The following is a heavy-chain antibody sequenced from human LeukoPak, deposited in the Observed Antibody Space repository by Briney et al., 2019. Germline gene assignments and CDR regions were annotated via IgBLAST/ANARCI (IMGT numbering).Heavy chain of an antibody. V-gene: IGHV4-59*01. Sequence: SETLSLTCTVSGGSISTYYWNWIRQPPGKGLEWIGYIYYSGTTNYNPSLKSRVSMSVDTSKNQFSLKLSSVTAADTAVYYCAREEALGSGSFDYWGQGTLVTVSS. CDR3: AREEALGSGSFDY. D-gene: IGHD1-26*01. CDR2: IYYSGTT. J-gene: IGHJ4*02. CDR1: GGSISTYY.